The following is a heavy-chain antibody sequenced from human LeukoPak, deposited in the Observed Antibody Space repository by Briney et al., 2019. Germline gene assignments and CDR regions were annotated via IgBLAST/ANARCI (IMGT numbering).Heavy chain of an antibody. V-gene: IGHV3-23*01. J-gene: IGHJ5*02. D-gene: IGHD1-1*01. Sequence: PGGSLRLSCAASGFTFSSYAMNWVRQAPGKGLQWVATISASGGETNYADSVKGRFTISRDNSNYILYLQMNSLTDADTAVYYCANRGTTGSWGQGTLVAVSS. CDR2: ISASGGET. CDR3: ANRGTTGS. CDR1: GFTFSSYA.